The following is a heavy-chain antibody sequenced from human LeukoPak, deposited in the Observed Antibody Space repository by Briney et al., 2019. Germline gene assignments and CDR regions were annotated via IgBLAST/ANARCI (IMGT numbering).Heavy chain of an antibody. J-gene: IGHJ4*02. CDR1: GYTFTGYY. CDR3: ARDRGGIELFDY. Sequence: ASVKVSCKASGYTFTGYYMHWVRQAPGQGLEWMGWINPSSGGTNYAQKFQGRVTMTRDTSITTACMELSSLRSDDTAVYYCARDRGGIELFDYWGQGTLVTVSS. CDR2: INPSSGGT. V-gene: IGHV1-2*02. D-gene: IGHD5-18*01.